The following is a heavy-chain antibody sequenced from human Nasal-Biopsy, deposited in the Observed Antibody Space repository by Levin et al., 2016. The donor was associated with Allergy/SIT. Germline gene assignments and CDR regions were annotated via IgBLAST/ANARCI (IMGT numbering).Heavy chain of an antibody. D-gene: IGHD1-14*01. Sequence: SETLSLTCAVSGGSISSSNWWTWVRQSPGKGLEWIGEIYQSGSTNYNPSLSSRVTMSLDKSKNQISLNLTSVTAADTAVYYCARDTDHTADYYYYMHLWGKGTTVTVSS. V-gene: IGHV4-4*02. CDR1: GGSISSSNW. CDR2: IYQSGST. J-gene: IGHJ6*03. CDR3: ARDTDHTADYYYYMHL.